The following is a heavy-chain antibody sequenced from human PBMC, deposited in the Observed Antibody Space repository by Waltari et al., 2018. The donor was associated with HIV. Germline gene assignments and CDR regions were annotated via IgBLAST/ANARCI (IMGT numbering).Heavy chain of an antibody. J-gene: IGHJ3*02. V-gene: IGHV4-4*02. CDR2: IYHSGST. D-gene: IGHD4-17*01. Sequence: QVQLQESGPGLVKPSGTLSLTCAVSGGSISSSNWWSWVRQPPGKGLEWIGEIYHSGSTNYNPSLKSRVTISVDKSKNQFSLKLSSVTAADTAVYYCARAGNINYGGNSRRDAFDIWGQGTMVTVSS. CDR3: ARAGNINYGGNSRRDAFDI. CDR1: GGSISSSNW.